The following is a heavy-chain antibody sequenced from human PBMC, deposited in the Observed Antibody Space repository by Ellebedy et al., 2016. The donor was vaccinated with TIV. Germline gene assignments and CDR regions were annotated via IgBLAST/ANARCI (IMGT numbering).Heavy chain of an antibody. J-gene: IGHJ3*01. V-gene: IGHV1-18*01. Sequence: AASVKVSCKASSTSAINWVRQAPGQGLEWMRLISPYNGHTDYAQNFQGRVTVTFDTSTTTAYMELRGLRSDNTAIYYCARRLDGSNPDAFHVWGQGTMVTVSS. D-gene: IGHD3-16*01. CDR1: STSA. CDR3: ARRLDGSNPDAFHV. CDR2: ISPYNGHT.